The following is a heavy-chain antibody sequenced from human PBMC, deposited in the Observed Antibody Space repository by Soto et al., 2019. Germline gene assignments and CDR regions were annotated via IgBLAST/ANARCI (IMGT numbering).Heavy chain of an antibody. CDR3: ARSIVVVTALDY. D-gene: IGHD2-21*02. J-gene: IGHJ4*02. V-gene: IGHV1-3*05. CDR1: GYTFTSYA. Sequence: QVQLVQSGAEEKKPGASVQVSCKASGYTFTSYAMHWVRQAPGQRLEWMGWLNAGNGNTKYSQKFQGRVTITRDTSASTAYMELSSLRSEDTAVYYCARSIVVVTALDYWGQGTLVTVSS. CDR2: LNAGNGNT.